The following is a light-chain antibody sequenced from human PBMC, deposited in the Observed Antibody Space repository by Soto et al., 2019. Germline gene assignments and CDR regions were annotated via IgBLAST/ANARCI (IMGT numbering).Light chain of an antibody. J-gene: IGLJ3*02. V-gene: IGLV1-51*01. CDR1: SSDIGAGYD. Sequence: QSVLTQTPSVSGAPGQRVTISCTGSSSDIGAGYDVHWYQQLPGTAPKLLIYHNDKRPSGIPDRFSGSKSGTSATLGITGLQTGDEADYYCGTWDSSMSAAGGVFGGGTKLTVL. CDR2: HND. CDR3: GTWDSSMSAAGGV.